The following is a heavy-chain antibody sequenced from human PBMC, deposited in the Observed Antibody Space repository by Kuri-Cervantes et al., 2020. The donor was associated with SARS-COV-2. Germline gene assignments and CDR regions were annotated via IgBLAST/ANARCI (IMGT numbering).Heavy chain of an antibody. D-gene: IGHD4-17*01. Sequence: GGSLRLSCAASGFTFSIYGMHWVRQAPGKGLEWVALISYEASKKNYADSVRGRFTISRDNSKNTVYLQMNSLRAEDTAVYYCASYPSYDYGDYVAVYYFDYWGQGTLVTVSS. CDR3: ASYPSYDYGDYVAVYYFDY. J-gene: IGHJ4*02. CDR1: GFTFSIYG. V-gene: IGHV3-30*03. CDR2: ISYEASKK.